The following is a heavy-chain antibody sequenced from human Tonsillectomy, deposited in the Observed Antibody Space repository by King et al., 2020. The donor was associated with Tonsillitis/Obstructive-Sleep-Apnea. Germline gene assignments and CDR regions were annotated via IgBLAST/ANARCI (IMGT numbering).Heavy chain of an antibody. CDR3: ARDQYDILTGYHW. J-gene: IGHJ4*02. D-gene: IGHD3-9*01. Sequence: VQLVESGGGVVQPGRSLRLSCAASGFTFSSYAMHWVRQAPGKGLEWVAVISYDGSNKYYADSVKGRFTISRDNSKNTLYLQMNSLSAEDTAVYYCARDQYDILTGYHWWGQGTLVTVSS. CDR1: GFTFSSYA. CDR2: ISYDGSNK. V-gene: IGHV3-30*04.